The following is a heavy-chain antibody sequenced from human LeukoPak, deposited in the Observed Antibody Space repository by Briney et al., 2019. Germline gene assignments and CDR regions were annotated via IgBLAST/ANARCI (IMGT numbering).Heavy chain of an antibody. V-gene: IGHV4-39*07. CDR1: DASLSSSFYY. CDR3: ARAYDFYYYMDV. CDR2: IYYRGSS. Sequence: SETLSLTCTVSDASLSSSFYYWGWTRQPPGRGLEWIGSIYYRGSSYYNPSLGSRLSISFDTSKRQFSLKLNSVTAADTAVYYCARAYDFYYYMDVWGKGTTVTVSS. J-gene: IGHJ6*03.